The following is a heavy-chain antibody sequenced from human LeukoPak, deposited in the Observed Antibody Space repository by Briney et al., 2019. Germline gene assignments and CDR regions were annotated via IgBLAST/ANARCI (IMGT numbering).Heavy chain of an antibody. Sequence: GGSLRVSCAASGCTFSSYGMHWVRQAPGKGLEWVAFIRYDGSNKYYADSVKGRFTISRDNSKNTLYLQMNSLRAEDTAVYYCAKPGRVRGVITQNYFDYWGQGTLVTVSS. D-gene: IGHD3-10*01. CDR3: AKPGRVRGVITQNYFDY. J-gene: IGHJ4*02. CDR2: IRYDGSNK. CDR1: GCTFSSYG. V-gene: IGHV3-30*02.